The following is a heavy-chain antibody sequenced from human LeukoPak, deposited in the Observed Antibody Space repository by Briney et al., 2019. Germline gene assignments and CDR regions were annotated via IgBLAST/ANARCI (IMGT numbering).Heavy chain of an antibody. Sequence: GGSLRLSCAASGFTFSDYYMSWIRQAPGKGLEWVSYISSSRSDTKYADSVKGRFTISRDKAKKSLYLQMNSLRAEDTAVYYCARDRLWEVGATPYFAYWGQGTLVTVSS. CDR2: ISSSRSDT. D-gene: IGHD1-26*01. J-gene: IGHJ4*02. CDR3: ARDRLWEVGATPYFAY. CDR1: GFTFSDYY. V-gene: IGHV3-11*05.